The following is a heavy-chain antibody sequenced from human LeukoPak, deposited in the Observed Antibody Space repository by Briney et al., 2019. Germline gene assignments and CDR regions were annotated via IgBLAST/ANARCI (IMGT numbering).Heavy chain of an antibody. CDR1: GGSFSGYY. V-gene: IGHV4-34*01. Sequence: SETLSLTCAVYGGSFSGYYWSWIRQPPGKGLEWIGEIDHSGSTKYNPSLKSRVTISVDTSKNQFSLKLSSVTAADTAVYYCAAGYSSSDWFDPWGQGTLVTVSS. CDR2: IDHSGST. J-gene: IGHJ5*02. D-gene: IGHD6-6*01. CDR3: AAGYSSSDWFDP.